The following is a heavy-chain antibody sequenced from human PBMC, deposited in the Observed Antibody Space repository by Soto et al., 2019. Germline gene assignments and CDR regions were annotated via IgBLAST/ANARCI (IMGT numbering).Heavy chain of an antibody. J-gene: IGHJ4*02. Sequence: SVKVSCKASGGTFRSYTFSWVRQAPGQGLEWMGRIIPILDIANYAQNFQGRVTIAADKSTSTAYMELSSLRSEDTAVYYCAGAPTPDGSASYEFHFWGQGTLVTVSS. D-gene: IGHD3-10*01. CDR1: GGTFRSYT. V-gene: IGHV1-69*02. CDR2: IIPILDIA. CDR3: AGAPTPDGSASYEFHF.